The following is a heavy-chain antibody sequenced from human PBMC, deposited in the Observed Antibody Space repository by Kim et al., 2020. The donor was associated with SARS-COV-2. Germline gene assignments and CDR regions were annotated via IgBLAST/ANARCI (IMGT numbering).Heavy chain of an antibody. Sequence: SETLSLTCAVYGGSFSGYYWSWIRQPPGKGLEWIGEINHSGSTNYNPSLKSRVTISVDTSKNQFSLKLSSVTAADTAVYYCARLGVRKSHYYDSSGHLWGQGTLVTVSS. J-gene: IGHJ4*02. V-gene: IGHV4-34*01. CDR1: GGSFSGYY. CDR2: INHSGST. D-gene: IGHD3-22*01. CDR3: ARLGVRKSHYYDSSGHL.